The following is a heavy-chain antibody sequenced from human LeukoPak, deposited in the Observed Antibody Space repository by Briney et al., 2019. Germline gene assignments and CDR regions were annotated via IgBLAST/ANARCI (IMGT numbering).Heavy chain of an antibody. CDR2: IYYSGST. D-gene: IGHD5-12*01. CDR1: GGSISSGDYY. V-gene: IGHV4-30-4*01. CDR3: ARAPYDYEHPGRWYYGMDV. Sequence: TSSETLSLTCTVSGGSISSGDYYWSWIRQPPGKGLEWIGYIYYSGSTYYNPSLKSRVTISVDTSKNQFSLKLSSVTAADTAVYYCARAPYDYEHPGRWYYGMDVWGQGTTVTVSS. J-gene: IGHJ6*02.